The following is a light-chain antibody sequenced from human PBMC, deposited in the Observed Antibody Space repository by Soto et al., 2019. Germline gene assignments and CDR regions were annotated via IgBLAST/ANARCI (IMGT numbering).Light chain of an antibody. CDR3: QQYKSYPYT. J-gene: IGKJ2*01. CDR2: EAS. Sequence: DIQMTQSPSTLSASVGDRVTITCRASHTISTWLAWYQQKPGKAPTFLIYEASSLDSVVPSRCSGSGSGTEFTLTISSLQPDDFATYYCQQYKSYPYTCGQGTKLEIK. CDR1: HTISTW. V-gene: IGKV1-5*03.